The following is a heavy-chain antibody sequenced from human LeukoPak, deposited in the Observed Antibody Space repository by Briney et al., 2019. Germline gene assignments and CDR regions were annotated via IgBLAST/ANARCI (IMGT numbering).Heavy chain of an antibody. Sequence: GASVKVSCTASGYTFTDYYMHWVRQAPGQGLEWMGWINPNSGGTYYAQKFQGRVTMTRDTSITTAYMELSRLSSDDTAVYYCARGPVMGLDYWGQGTLVTVSS. CDR3: ARGPVMGLDY. D-gene: IGHD3-16*01. CDR1: GYTFTDYY. V-gene: IGHV1-2*02. J-gene: IGHJ4*02. CDR2: INPNSGGT.